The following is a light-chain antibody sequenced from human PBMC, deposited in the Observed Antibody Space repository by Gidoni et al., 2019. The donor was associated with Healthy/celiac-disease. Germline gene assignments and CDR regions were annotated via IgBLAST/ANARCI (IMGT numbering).Light chain of an antibody. V-gene: IGKV3-20*01. CDR2: GAS. CDR1: QSVSSSY. Sequence: ETVLTLSPGTLSLSPGERASLSCRASQSVSSSYLAWYQQKPDQAPRLLIYGASSRATGIPDRFSGSGSGADFTITISKLEREDCAVYYCQQYGSSPMYTFGQGTKLEIK. J-gene: IGKJ2*01. CDR3: QQYGSSPMYT.